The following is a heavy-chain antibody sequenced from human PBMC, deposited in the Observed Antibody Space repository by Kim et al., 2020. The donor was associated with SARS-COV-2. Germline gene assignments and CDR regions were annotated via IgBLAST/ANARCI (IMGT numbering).Heavy chain of an antibody. CDR2: IIPIFGTA. V-gene: IGHV1-69*13. CDR3: ARKGIAAAGIKTLYYYYYGMDV. D-gene: IGHD6-13*01. CDR1: GGTFSSYA. J-gene: IGHJ6*02. Sequence: SVKVSCKASGGTFSSYAISWVRQAPGQGLEWMGGIIPIFGTANYAQKFQGRVTITADESTSTAYMELSSLRSEDTAVYYCARKGIAAAGIKTLYYYYYGMDVWGQGTTVTVSS.